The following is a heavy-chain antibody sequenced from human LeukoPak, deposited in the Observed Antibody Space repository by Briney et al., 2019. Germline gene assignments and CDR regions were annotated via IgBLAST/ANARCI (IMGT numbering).Heavy chain of an antibody. Sequence: GASVKVSCKASGYTFTSYGISWVRQAPGQGLEWMGWISAYNGNTNYAQKLQGRVTMTTDTSTSTAFMELRSLRSDDTAVYYCARVLGYYGSSWFDPWGQGTLVTVSS. J-gene: IGHJ5*02. CDR2: ISAYNGNT. V-gene: IGHV1-18*01. D-gene: IGHD3-10*01. CDR3: ARVLGYYGSSWFDP. CDR1: GYTFTSYG.